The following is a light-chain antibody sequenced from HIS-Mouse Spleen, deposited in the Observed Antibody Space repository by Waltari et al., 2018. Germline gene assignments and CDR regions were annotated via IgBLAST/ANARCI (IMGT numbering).Light chain of an antibody. J-gene: IGKJ5*01. V-gene: IGKV1-33*01. Sequence: DIQMTQSPSSLSASVGERVTITCHASQDISNYLNWYQQKPGKAPKLLIYDASNLETGVPSRFSGSGSGTDFTFTISSLQPEDIATYYCQQYDNLPPVITFGQGTRLEIK. CDR2: DAS. CDR3: QQYDNLPPVIT. CDR1: QDISNY.